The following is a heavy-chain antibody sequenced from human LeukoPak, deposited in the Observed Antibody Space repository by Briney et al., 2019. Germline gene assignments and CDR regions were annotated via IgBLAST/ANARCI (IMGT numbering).Heavy chain of an antibody. CDR1: GDSISNSVSYY. Sequence: PPETLSLTCTVSGDSISNSVSYYWGWIRQPPGNGLEWIGSIYYSGRTDYNPSLESRVTISVDTSKNQFSLNLRSVTAADTAVYYCARQTYYHGSGSYPWFDPWGQGTLVTVSS. J-gene: IGHJ5*02. V-gene: IGHV4-39*01. CDR3: ARQTYYHGSGSYPWFDP. D-gene: IGHD3-10*01. CDR2: IYYSGRT.